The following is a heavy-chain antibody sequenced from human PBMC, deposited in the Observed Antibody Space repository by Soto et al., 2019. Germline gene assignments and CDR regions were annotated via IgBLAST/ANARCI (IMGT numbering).Heavy chain of an antibody. CDR1: GFTFSSYS. Sequence: GGSLRLSCAASGFTFSSYSMNWVRQAPGKGLEWVSYISSSSSTIYYADSVKGRFTISRDNAKNSLYLQMNSLRDEDTAVYYCARDNSGKVLRFLESYIETGPEEYYYYYGMDVWGQGTTVTVSS. CDR2: ISSSSSTI. CDR3: ARDNSGKVLRFLESYIETGPEEYYYYYGMDV. D-gene: IGHD3-3*01. J-gene: IGHJ6*02. V-gene: IGHV3-48*02.